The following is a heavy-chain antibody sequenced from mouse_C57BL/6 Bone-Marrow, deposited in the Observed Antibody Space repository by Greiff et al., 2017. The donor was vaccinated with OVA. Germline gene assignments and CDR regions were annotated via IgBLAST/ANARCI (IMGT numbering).Heavy chain of an antibody. Sequence: SLPLSFPSSFFPFLSYFLSFFLHAPRHFPSFVAFISNFASSIYYADTVTGRFTISRENAKNTLYLEMSSLRSEDTAMYYCARQDGYPFAYWGQGTLVTVSA. J-gene: IGHJ3*01. CDR1: FFPFLSYF. D-gene: IGHD2-3*01. V-gene: IGHV5-15*01. CDR2: ISNFASSI. CDR3: ARQDGYPFAY.